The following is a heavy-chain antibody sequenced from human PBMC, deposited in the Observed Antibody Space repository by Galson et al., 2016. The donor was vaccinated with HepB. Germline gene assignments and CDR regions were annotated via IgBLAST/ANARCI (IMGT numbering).Heavy chain of an antibody. D-gene: IGHD2-8*02. J-gene: IGHJ3*02. CDR2: IYHSGDT. CDR1: GFIFTNYA. Sequence: SLRLSCAASGFIFTNYAMSWVRQAPGKGLEWIGEIYHSGDTNYNPSLKSRVTMSVDTSKSQFSLRLSSVTAANTALYFCARDCTGGTCKFARLDAFDIWGQGTMVTVSS. V-gene: IGHV4-4*01. CDR3: ARDCTGGTCKFARLDAFDI.